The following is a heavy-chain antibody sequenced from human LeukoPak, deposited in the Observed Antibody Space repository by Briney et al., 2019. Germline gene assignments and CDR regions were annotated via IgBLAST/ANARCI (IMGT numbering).Heavy chain of an antibody. J-gene: IGHJ6*03. CDR3: ARGGRMVRGVITSYYYYYMDV. D-gene: IGHD3-10*01. CDR1: GGTLSSYA. Sequence: SVKVSCKASGGTLSSYAISWVRQAPGQGLEWMGGIIPIFGTANYAQKFQGRVTITTDESTSTAYMGLSSLRSEDTAVYYCARGGRMVRGVITSYYYYYMDVWGKGTTVTVSS. V-gene: IGHV1-69*05. CDR2: IIPIFGTA.